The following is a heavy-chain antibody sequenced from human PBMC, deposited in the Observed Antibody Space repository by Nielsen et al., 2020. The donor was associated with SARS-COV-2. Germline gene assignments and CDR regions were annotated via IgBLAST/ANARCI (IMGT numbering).Heavy chain of an antibody. CDR2: IIGSGGRT. CDR3: AKAFRSSDWVRAATDY. Sequence: GESLKISCAASGFTFSTYAMSWVRQAPGKGLEWVSGIIGSGGRTHYAESVEGRFTISRDNSKSTLYLQMNTLRAEDTAVYYCAKAFRSSDWVRAATDYWGQGTLVTVSS. J-gene: IGHJ4*02. D-gene: IGHD2-2*01. CDR1: GFTFSTYA. V-gene: IGHV3-23*01.